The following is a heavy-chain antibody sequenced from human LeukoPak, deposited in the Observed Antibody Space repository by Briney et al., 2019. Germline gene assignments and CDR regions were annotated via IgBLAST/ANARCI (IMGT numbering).Heavy chain of an antibody. CDR3: AKDIYSGSYHGGVDY. J-gene: IGHJ4*02. CDR1: GFTFDDYA. D-gene: IGHD1-26*01. V-gene: IGHV3-43*02. Sequence: PGGSLRLSCAASGFTFDDYAMHWVRQAPGKGLEWVSLISGDGGSTYYADSVKGRFTISRDNSKNSLYLQMNSLRTEDTALYYCAKDIYSGSYHGGVDYWGQGTLVTVSS. CDR2: ISGDGGST.